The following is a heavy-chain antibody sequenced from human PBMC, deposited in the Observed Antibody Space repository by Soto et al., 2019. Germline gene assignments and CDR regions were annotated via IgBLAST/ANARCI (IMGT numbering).Heavy chain of an antibody. D-gene: IGHD2-2*01. CDR3: AKDRGYCSSTSCHNWFDP. J-gene: IGHJ5*02. Sequence: VQLVESGGGVVQPGRSLRLSCAASGFTFSSYAMSWVRQAPGKGLEWDSAISGSGGSTYYADSVKGRFTISRDNSKNTLYLQMNSLRAEDTAVYYCAKDRGYCSSTSCHNWFDPWGQGTLVSVSS. V-gene: IGHV3-23*04. CDR2: ISGSGGST. CDR1: GFTFSSYA.